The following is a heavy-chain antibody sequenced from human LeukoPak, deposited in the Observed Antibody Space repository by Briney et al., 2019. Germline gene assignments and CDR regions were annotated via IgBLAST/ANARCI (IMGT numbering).Heavy chain of an antibody. V-gene: IGHV3-7*01. CDR3: ARTKAKYSSTEKYFDY. CDR2: IKQDGSEK. Sequence: GGSLRLSCAASGFTFSSYWMSWVRQAPGKGLEWVANIKQDGSEKYYVDSVKGRFTISRDNAKNSLYLQMNSLRAEDTAVYYCARTKAKYSSTEKYFDYWGQGPLVTVSS. J-gene: IGHJ4*02. CDR1: GFTFSSYW. D-gene: IGHD6-13*01.